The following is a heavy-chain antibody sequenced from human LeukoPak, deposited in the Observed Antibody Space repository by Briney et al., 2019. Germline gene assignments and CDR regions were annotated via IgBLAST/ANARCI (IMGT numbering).Heavy chain of an antibody. Sequence: GRSLRLSCAASGFTFSSYGMHWVRQAPGKGLEWVAVIWYDGSNKYYADSVKGRFTISRDNSKNTLYLQMNSLRAEDTAVYYCASPGPSYYDSSGYYLSYWGQGTLVTVSS. CDR1: GFTFSSYG. CDR3: ASPGPSYYDSSGYYLSY. D-gene: IGHD3-22*01. V-gene: IGHV3-33*01. CDR2: IWYDGSNK. J-gene: IGHJ4*02.